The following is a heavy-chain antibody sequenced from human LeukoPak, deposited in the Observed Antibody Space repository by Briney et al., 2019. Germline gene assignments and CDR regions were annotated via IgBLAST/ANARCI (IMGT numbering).Heavy chain of an antibody. V-gene: IGHV3-23*01. CDR3: AKSPDCSGGSCYPMYYFDY. J-gene: IGHJ4*02. CDR2: ISGSGGST. Sequence: GGSLRLSCAASGFTFSSYAMSWVRQAPGKGLEWVSAISGSGGSTYYADSVKGRFTISRDNSKNTLYLQMNSLRAEDTAVYYCAKSPDCSGGSCYPMYYFDYWGQGTLVTVSS. CDR1: GFTFSSYA. D-gene: IGHD2-15*01.